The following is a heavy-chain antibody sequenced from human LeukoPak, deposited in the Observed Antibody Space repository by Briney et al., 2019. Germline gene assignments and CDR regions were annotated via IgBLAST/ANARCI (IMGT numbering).Heavy chain of an antibody. CDR1: GGSISSYY. J-gene: IGHJ4*02. V-gene: IGHV4-59*12. CDR2: IYYSGST. D-gene: IGHD3-10*01. CDR3: ARNSFSYGFDY. Sequence: SETLSLTCTVSGGSISSYYWSWIRQAPGKGLEWIGYIYYSGSTNYNPSLKSRVTISVDTSKNQFSLKLSSVTAADTAVYYCARNSFSYGFDYWGQGTLVTVSS.